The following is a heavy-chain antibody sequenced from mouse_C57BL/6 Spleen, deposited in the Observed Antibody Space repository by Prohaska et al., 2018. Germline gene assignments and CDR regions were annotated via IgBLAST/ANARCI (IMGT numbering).Heavy chain of an antibody. J-gene: IGHJ3*01. D-gene: IGHD2-1*01. Sequence: QVQLQQPGAELVKPGASVKLSCKASGYTFTSYWMHWVKQRPGQDLEWIGMIHPNSGSTNYNEKFKSKATLTVDKSSSTAYMQLSSLTSEDSAVYYCATYGNSAWFAYWGQGTLVTVSA. CDR2: IHPNSGST. V-gene: IGHV1-64*01. CDR3: ATYGNSAWFAY. CDR1: GYTFTSYW.